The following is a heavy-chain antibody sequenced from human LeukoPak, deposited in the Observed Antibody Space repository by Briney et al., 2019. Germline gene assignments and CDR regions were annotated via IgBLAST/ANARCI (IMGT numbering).Heavy chain of an antibody. V-gene: IGHV1-58*01. J-gene: IGHJ3*02. CDR3: ARSITMIADGFDI. CDR1: GFTFTSSA. Sequence: GASVKVSCKPSGFTFTSSAVQWVRQARGQRLEWIGWIVVDSGNTNYAQKFQERDTITRHMSKSTGYMELNSLRSEDTAVYYCARSITMIADGFDIWGQGTMVTVSS. CDR2: IVVDSGNT. D-gene: IGHD3-22*01.